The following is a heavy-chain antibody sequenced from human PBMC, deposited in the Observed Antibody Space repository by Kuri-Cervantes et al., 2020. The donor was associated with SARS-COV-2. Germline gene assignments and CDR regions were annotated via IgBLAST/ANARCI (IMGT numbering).Heavy chain of an antibody. Sequence: GGSLRLSCAASGFTFSSYAMHWVRQAPGKGLEWVANIKQDGSEKYYVDSVKGRFTISRDNAKNSLYLQMNSLRAEDTAVYYCARDPPYCTNGVCYRSYAFDIWGQGTMVTVSS. D-gene: IGHD2-8*01. J-gene: IGHJ3*02. V-gene: IGHV3-7*01. CDR2: IKQDGSEK. CDR3: ARDPPYCTNGVCYRSYAFDI. CDR1: GFTFSSYA.